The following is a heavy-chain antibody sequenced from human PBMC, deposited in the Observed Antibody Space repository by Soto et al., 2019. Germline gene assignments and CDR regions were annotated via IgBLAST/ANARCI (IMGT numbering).Heavy chain of an antibody. CDR1: GDSVSSNSAA. CDR2: TYYRSKWYN. Sequence: SQTLSLTCAISGDSVSSNSAAWNWIRQSPSRGLEWLGRTYYRSKWYNDYAVSVKSRITINPDTSKNQFPLQLNSVTPEDTAVDYCARDPKIYCSSTSCYAAFDIWGQGTMVTVSS. V-gene: IGHV6-1*01. D-gene: IGHD2-2*01. J-gene: IGHJ3*02. CDR3: ARDPKIYCSSTSCYAAFDI.